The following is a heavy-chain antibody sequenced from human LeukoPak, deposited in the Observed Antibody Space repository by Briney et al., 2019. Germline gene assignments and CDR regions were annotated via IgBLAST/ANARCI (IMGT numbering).Heavy chain of an antibody. J-gene: IGHJ4*02. CDR3: ARGSSVVGLD. V-gene: IGHV3-74*01. D-gene: IGHD2-15*01. CDR2: IKSDGSST. CDR1: GFTFSSYW. Sequence: PGGSLRLPCAASGFTFSSYWMHWVRQAPGKGLVWVSRIKSDGSSTSYADSVKGRFTSSRDNAKNTLYLQMNSLRAEDTAVYYCARGSSVVGLDWGQGTLVTVSS.